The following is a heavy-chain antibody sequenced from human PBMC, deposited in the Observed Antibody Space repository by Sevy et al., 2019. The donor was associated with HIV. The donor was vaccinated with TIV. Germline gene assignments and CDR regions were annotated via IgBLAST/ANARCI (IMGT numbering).Heavy chain of an antibody. CDR1: GFTFNTHA. Sequence: GGSLRLSCAASGFTFNTHAMTWVRQAPGKGLEWVSVISGPGLSTYYADSVKGRFTISRDNSKNTLYLQMNSQRADDTATYDCAKALNPALESMIEVVLRTLKGFDVWGQGTMVTVSS. J-gene: IGHJ3*01. CDR2: ISGPGLST. D-gene: IGHD3-22*01. V-gene: IGHV3-23*01. CDR3: AKALNPALESMIEVVLRTLKGFDV.